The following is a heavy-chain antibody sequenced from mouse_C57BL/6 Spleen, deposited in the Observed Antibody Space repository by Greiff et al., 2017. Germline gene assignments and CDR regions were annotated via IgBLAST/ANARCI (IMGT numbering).Heavy chain of an antibody. V-gene: IGHV1-80*01. Sequence: QVQLQQSGAELVKPGASVKISCKASGYAFSSYWMNWVKQRPGKGLAWIGQIYPGDGDTNYNGKFKGKATLTADTSSRTAYMQLSSLTTEDSAVYFFASIYYYGSSYPYYAMDYWGQGTSVTVSS. D-gene: IGHD1-1*01. CDR1: GYAFSSYW. J-gene: IGHJ4*01. CDR2: IYPGDGDT. CDR3: ASIYYYGSSYPYYAMDY.